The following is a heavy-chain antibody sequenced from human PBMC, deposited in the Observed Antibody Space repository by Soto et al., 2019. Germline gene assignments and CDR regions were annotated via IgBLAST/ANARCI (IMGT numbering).Heavy chain of an antibody. D-gene: IGHD1-26*01. J-gene: IGHJ6*04. CDR3: AADPALVPGYYYGLDV. Sequence: ASVKVSCKASGFTFSTSAMQWVRQARVQRLEWIGWIVVGSGHTDYAQKFQERVTITRDMSTSTAYMELSSLRSEDTAVYYCAADPALVPGYYYGLDVWGEGTTVTVSS. V-gene: IGHV1-58*02. CDR2: IVVGSGHT. CDR1: GFTFSTSA.